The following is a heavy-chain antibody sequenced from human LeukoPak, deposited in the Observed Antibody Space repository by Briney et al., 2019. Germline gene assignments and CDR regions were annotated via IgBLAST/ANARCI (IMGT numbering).Heavy chain of an antibody. CDR1: GFTFSDFY. D-gene: IGHD3-9*01. V-gene: IGHV3-7*03. CDR3: ARDGIRYFDWPDNWFDP. Sequence: PGGSLRLSCAASGFTFSDFYMTWIRQAPGKGLEWVANIKQDGSEKYYVDSVKGRFTISRDNAKNSLYLQMNSLRAEDTAVYYCARDGIRYFDWPDNWFDPWGQGTLVTVSS. CDR2: IKQDGSEK. J-gene: IGHJ5*02.